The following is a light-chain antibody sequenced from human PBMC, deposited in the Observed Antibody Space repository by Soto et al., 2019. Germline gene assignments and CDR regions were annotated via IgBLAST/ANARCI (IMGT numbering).Light chain of an antibody. V-gene: IGLV1-44*01. CDR1: TSNIGSKP. CDR3: SSWDDSLNSVV. CDR2: STN. Sequence: QSVLTQPPSASGTPGQSVTISCSGSTSNIGSKPVSGYQQVPGAAPKLLIYSTNKWPSGVPDRFSGSKSGTSASLAVSGLQSEYESDYSFSSWDDSLNSVVFCGGTTLTLL. J-gene: IGLJ3*02.